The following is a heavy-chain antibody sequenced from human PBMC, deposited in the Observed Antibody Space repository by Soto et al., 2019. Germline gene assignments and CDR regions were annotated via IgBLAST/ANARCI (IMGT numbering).Heavy chain of an antibody. V-gene: IGHV5-51*01. CDR3: APRVQGASPGKNYHARDF. D-gene: IGHD3-16*01. CDR2: IYPSDSET. J-gene: IGHJ6*04. Sequence: PGESLKISCKGSGYSFTSYWIGWVRQMPGKGLEWMGIIYPSDSETRYSPSFQGQVTISADKSISTAYLQWSSLKASDTAMYYCAPRVQGASPGKNYHARDFWGKGTTVTV. CDR1: GYSFTSYW.